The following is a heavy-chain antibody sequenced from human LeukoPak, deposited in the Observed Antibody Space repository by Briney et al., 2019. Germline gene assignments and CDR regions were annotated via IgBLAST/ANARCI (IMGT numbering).Heavy chain of an antibody. V-gene: IGHV4-34*01. CDR2: INHSGST. D-gene: IGHD3-22*01. CDR3: ARGPTGYYYDSSGYST. J-gene: IGHJ5*02. CDR1: GGSFSGYY. Sequence: SETLSLTCAVYGGSFSGYYWSWIRQPPGKGLEWVGEINHSGSTNYNPSLKSRVTISVDTSKNQFSLKLSSVTAADTAVYYCARGPTGYYYDSSGYSTWGQGTLVTVSS.